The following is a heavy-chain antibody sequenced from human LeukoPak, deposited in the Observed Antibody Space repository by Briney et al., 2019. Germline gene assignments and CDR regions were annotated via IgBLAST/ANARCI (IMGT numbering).Heavy chain of an antibody. CDR1: GGSFSGYS. D-gene: IGHD4-11*01. Sequence: SETLSLTCAVYGGSFSGYSWSWIRQPPGKGLEWIGEINHSGSTNYNPSLKSRVTISVDTSKNQFSLKLSSVTAADTAVYYCARDDYSNQFDYWGQGTLVTVSS. J-gene: IGHJ4*02. CDR3: ARDDYSNQFDY. V-gene: IGHV4-34*01. CDR2: INHSGST.